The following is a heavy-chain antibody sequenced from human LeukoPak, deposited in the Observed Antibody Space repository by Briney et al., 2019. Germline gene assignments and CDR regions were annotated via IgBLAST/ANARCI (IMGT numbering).Heavy chain of an antibody. CDR3: ARRAYYDSSGFHPTSGYFDL. J-gene: IGHJ2*01. V-gene: IGHV4-4*08. CDR1: GGSMFSYY. D-gene: IGHD3-16*01. CDR2: ISSSGIT. Sequence: SQTLSLTCSVSGGSMFSYYWNWIRQPPGKGLEWIRYISSSGITNYTPSLRSRGTISVATSRNQFSLRLTSVTAEDTAIYDCARRAYYDSSGFHPTSGYFDLWGRGTLVTVSS.